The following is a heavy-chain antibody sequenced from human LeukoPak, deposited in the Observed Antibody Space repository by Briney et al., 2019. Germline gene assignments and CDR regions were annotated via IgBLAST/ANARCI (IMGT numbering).Heavy chain of an antibody. CDR2: MNPNSGNT. J-gene: IGHJ5*02. Sequence: ASVKVSCKASGGTFSSYDINWVRQATGQGLEWMGWMNPNSGNTGYAQKFQGRVTITRNTSISTAYMELSSLRSEDTAVYYCARAPMVTRRSCWFDPWGQGTLVTVSS. CDR3: ARAPMVTRRSCWFDP. D-gene: IGHD2-21*02. CDR1: GGTFSSYD. V-gene: IGHV1-8*03.